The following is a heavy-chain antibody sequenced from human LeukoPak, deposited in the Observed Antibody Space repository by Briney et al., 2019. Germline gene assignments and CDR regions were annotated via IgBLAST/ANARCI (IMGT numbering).Heavy chain of an antibody. D-gene: IGHD5-24*01. Sequence: PSETLSLTCTVSGYSISSGYYWGWIRQPPGKGLQWIGTIYHSGSTFYNPSLKSRVTISVDTSKNQFSLRLTSVTAADTAVYYCARVRRWLELYYFDYWGQGTLVTVSS. V-gene: IGHV4-38-2*02. CDR1: GYSISSGYY. CDR2: IYHSGST. CDR3: ARVRRWLELYYFDY. J-gene: IGHJ4*02.